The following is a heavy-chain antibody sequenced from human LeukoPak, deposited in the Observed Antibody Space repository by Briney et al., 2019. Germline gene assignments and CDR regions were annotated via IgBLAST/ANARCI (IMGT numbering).Heavy chain of an antibody. CDR3: ARQGIGGAYYYYGMDV. Sequence: SETLSLTCAVYGGSFSGYYWSWIRQPPGKGLEWIGEINHSGSTNYNPSLKSRVTISVDTSKNQFSLKLSSVTAADTAVYYCARQGIGGAYYYYGMDVWGQGTTVTVPS. CDR2: INHSGST. J-gene: IGHJ6*02. D-gene: IGHD2-21*01. CDR1: GGSFSGYY. V-gene: IGHV4-34*01.